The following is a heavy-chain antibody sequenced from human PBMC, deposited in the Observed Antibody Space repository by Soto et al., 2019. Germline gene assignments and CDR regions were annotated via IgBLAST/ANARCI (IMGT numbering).Heavy chain of an antibody. J-gene: IGHJ6*02. CDR1: GFTFSSYA. CDR2: ISGSGGST. V-gene: IGHV3-23*01. D-gene: IGHD4-17*01. Sequence: GGSLRLSCAASGFTFSSYAMSWVRQAPGKGLEWVSAISGSGGSTYYADSVKGRFTISRDNSKNTLYLQMNSLRAEDTAVYYCAKDDYDAPGDYYYGMDVWGQGTTVTVSS. CDR3: AKDDYDAPGDYYYGMDV.